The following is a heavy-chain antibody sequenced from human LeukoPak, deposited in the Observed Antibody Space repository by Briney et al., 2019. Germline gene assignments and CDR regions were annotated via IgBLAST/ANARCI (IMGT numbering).Heavy chain of an antibody. CDR3: AKDRTSSPGAH. J-gene: IGHJ4*02. CDR1: GFTFSNSE. Sequence: GGSLRLSCAASGFTFSNSEMSWARQAPGKGLEWVSGISGSGGSTYYAESVKGRFTISRDNSKNTLYLQMNSLRVEDTAVYYCAKDRTSSPGAHWGQGTLVTVSS. CDR2: ISGSGGST. D-gene: IGHD6-6*01. V-gene: IGHV3-23*01.